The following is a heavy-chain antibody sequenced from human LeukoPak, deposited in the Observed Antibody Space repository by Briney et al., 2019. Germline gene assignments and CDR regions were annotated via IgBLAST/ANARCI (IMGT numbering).Heavy chain of an antibody. CDR1: GFTFSSYW. Sequence: GGSLRLSCVASGFTFSSYWMSWVRQAPGKGLEWVANINQDGSEKYGVDSAKGRFTISRDNAKNSLYLQMNSLRAEDTALYYCARAGLYNWNYEGTAYFDYWGQGTLVTVSS. J-gene: IGHJ4*02. CDR2: INQDGSEK. V-gene: IGHV3-7*03. D-gene: IGHD1-7*01. CDR3: ARAGLYNWNYEGTAYFDY.